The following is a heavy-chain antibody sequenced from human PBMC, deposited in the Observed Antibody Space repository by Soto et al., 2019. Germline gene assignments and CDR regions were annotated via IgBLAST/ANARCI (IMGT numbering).Heavy chain of an antibody. CDR3: ARGGGYSSGWYDLGYEY. Sequence: QVQLVQSGAEVKKPGASVKVSCKASGYTFTSYGISWVRQAPGQGLEWMGWISAYNGNTNYAQKLQGRVTMTTDTATSRAYRERRSLRADDAAAYYCARGGGYSSGWYDLGYEYWGQGTLGTVSS. J-gene: IGHJ4*02. CDR1: GYTFTSYG. CDR2: ISAYNGNT. D-gene: IGHD6-19*01. V-gene: IGHV1-18*01.